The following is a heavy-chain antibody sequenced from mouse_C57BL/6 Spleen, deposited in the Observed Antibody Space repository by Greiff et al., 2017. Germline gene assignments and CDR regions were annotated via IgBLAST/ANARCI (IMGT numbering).Heavy chain of an antibody. CDR2: IYPGDGDT. J-gene: IGHJ2*01. CDR3: ARDYYGSRYFDY. CDR1: GYAFSSSW. V-gene: IGHV1-82*01. Sequence: ESGPELVKPGASVKISCKASGYAFSSSWMNWVKQRPGKGLEWIGRIYPGDGDTNYNGKFKGKATLTADKSSSTAYMQLSSLTSEDSAVYFCARDYYGSRYFDYWGQGTTLTVSS. D-gene: IGHD1-1*01.